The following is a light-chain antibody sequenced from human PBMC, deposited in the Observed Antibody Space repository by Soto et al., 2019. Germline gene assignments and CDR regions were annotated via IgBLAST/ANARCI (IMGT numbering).Light chain of an antibody. J-gene: IGKJ2*01. Sequence: DIQMTQSPSSLSASVGDRVTITCQASQDINTYLNWYQQKPGKAPKLLIFHASNLDTGVPSRFSGSGSGTDFTFTITNLQPEDIATYYCQQFDSLPLYTFALGTKLEIK. V-gene: IGKV1-33*01. CDR3: QQFDSLPLYT. CDR2: HAS. CDR1: QDINTY.